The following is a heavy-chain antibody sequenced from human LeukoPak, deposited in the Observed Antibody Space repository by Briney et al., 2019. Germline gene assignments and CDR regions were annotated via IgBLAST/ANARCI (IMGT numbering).Heavy chain of an antibody. V-gene: IGHV3-23*01. D-gene: IGHD2-2*02. CDR2: ISGSGGST. J-gene: IGHJ3*02. CDR1: GFTFSSYA. Sequence: GGSLRLSCAASGFTFSSYAMSWVRQAPGKGLEWVSAISGSGGSTYYADSVKGRFTISRDNSRNTLYLQMNSLRAEDTAVYYCARYCSSTSCDSPDAFDIWGQGTMVTVSS. CDR3: ARYCSSTSCDSPDAFDI.